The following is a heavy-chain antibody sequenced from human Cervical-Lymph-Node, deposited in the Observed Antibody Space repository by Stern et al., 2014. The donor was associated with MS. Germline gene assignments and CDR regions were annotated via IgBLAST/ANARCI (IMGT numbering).Heavy chain of an antibody. V-gene: IGHV1-2*04. Sequence: VQLVESGAEVKKPGASVKVSCKASGYTFTGYYMNWVRQAPGQGLEWMGWINPNSGGTNYAQKFQGWVTMTRDTSISTAYMELSRLRSDDTAVYYCARGVAVAGRGMDVWGQGTTVTVSS. CDR1: GYTFTGYY. D-gene: IGHD6-19*01. CDR3: ARGVAVAGRGMDV. J-gene: IGHJ6*02. CDR2: INPNSGGT.